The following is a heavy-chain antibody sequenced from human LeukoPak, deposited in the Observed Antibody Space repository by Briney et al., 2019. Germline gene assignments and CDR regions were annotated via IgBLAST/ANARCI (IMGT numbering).Heavy chain of an antibody. Sequence: SDTLSLTCTVSGGSISSSSYYWGWIRQRPGKGLEWIGSIYYSGSTYYNPSLKSRVTISVDTSKNQFSLMLSSDTAVDSCVYYCLAKEKHCLGGRGTLVTVSS. D-gene: IGHD2-21*02. CDR1: GGSISSSSYY. V-gene: IGHV4-39*01. J-gene: IGHJ4*02. CDR2: IYYSGST. CDR3: LAKEKHCL.